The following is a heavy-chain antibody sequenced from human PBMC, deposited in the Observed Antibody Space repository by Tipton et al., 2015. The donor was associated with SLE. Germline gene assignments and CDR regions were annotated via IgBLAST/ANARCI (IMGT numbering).Heavy chain of an antibody. V-gene: IGHV3-7*01. J-gene: IGHJ4*02. CDR2: IKQDGSGK. CDR1: GFTFSSYW. D-gene: IGHD6-13*01. CDR3: ARDGVAAAGTLDY. Sequence: SLRLSCAASGFTFSSYWMSWVRQAPGKGLEWVANIKQDGSGKYYVDSVKGRFTISRDNAKNSLYLQMNSLRAEDTAVYYCARDGVAAAGTLDYWGQGTLVTVSS.